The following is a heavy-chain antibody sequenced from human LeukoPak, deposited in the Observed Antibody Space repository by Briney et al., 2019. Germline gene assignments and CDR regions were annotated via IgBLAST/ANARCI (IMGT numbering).Heavy chain of an antibody. D-gene: IGHD6-25*01. CDR1: GFTFSDYS. CDR2: ISTVSTYT. J-gene: IGHJ6*03. CDR3: TRDGSGFYYYYYMDV. V-gene: IGHV3-21*01. Sequence: GGSLRLSCAASGFTFSDYSMNWVRQAPGKGLEWVASISTVSTYTFYAESLKGRISISRDNAKNSLILQRSSLSADDTAVYYCTRDGSGFYYYYYMDVWGKGTTVTVSS.